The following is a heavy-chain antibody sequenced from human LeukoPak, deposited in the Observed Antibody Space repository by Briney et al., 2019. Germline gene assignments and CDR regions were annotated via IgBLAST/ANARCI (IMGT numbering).Heavy chain of an antibody. Sequence: RGSLRLSCAASGFTFSDYYMSWIRQAPGKGLEWVSYISSSGTTIYYADSVKGRFTISRDNAKNSLYLQMNSLRAEDTAVYYCARDPTIAVGPFDYWGQGTLVTVSS. CDR3: ARDPTIAVGPFDY. D-gene: IGHD6-19*01. CDR2: ISSSGTTI. J-gene: IGHJ4*02. CDR1: GFTFSDYY. V-gene: IGHV3-11*04.